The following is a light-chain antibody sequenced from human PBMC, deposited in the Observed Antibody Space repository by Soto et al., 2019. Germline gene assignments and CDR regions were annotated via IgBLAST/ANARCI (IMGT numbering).Light chain of an antibody. J-gene: IGLJ1*01. Sequence: QAVVTQPPSASGIPGQRVTISCSGSSSNIGSNTVNWYQQFPGTAPKLLIYGNDQRPSGVPDRFSGSKSGTSASLAISGLQSEDEADYYCATWDDSLIGSVFGTGTKVTVL. CDR3: ATWDDSLIGSV. V-gene: IGLV1-44*01. CDR1: SSNIGSNT. CDR2: GND.